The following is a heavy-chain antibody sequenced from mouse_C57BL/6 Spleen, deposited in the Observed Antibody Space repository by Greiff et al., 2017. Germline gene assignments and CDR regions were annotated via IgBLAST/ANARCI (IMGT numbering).Heavy chain of an antibody. J-gene: IGHJ1*03. V-gene: IGHV1-81*01. CDR2: IYPRSGNT. D-gene: IGHD2-5*01. CDR1: GYTFTSYG. CDR3: AREGDYSNTWYFDV. Sequence: QVHVKQSGAELARPGASVKLSCKASGYTFTSYGISWVKQRTGQGLEWIGDIYPRSGNTYYNEKFKGKATLTADKSSSTAYMELRSLTSEDSAVDFCAREGDYSNTWYFDVWGTGTTVTVSS.